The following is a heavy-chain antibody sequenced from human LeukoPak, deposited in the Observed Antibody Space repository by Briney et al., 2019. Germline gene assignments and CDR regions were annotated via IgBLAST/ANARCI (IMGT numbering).Heavy chain of an antibody. CDR3: ARVRPPGYYDSSGYSPSGDY. CDR2: ISGSGGST. J-gene: IGHJ4*02. D-gene: IGHD3-22*01. Sequence: GGSLRLSCAASGFTFSSYAMSWVRQAPGKGLEWVSAISGSGGSTYYADSVKGRFTISRDNSKNTLYLQMNSLRAEDTAVYYCARVRPPGYYDSSGYSPSGDYWGQGTLVTVSS. V-gene: IGHV3-23*01. CDR1: GFTFSSYA.